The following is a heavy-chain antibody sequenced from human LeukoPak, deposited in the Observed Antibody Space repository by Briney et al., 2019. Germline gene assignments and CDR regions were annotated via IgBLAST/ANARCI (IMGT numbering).Heavy chain of an antibody. CDR1: GFTFSSYS. Sequence: GGSLRLSCAASGFTFSSYSMNWVRQAPGKGLEWVSSISSSSSYIYYADSVKGRFTISRDNAKNSLYLQMNSLRAEDTAVYYCARQAHSSWYWFDPWGQGTLATVSS. V-gene: IGHV3-21*01. D-gene: IGHD6-13*01. J-gene: IGHJ5*02. CDR2: ISSSSSYI. CDR3: ARQAHSSWYWFDP.